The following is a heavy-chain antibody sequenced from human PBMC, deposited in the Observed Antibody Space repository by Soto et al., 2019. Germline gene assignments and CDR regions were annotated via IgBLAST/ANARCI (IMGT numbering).Heavy chain of an antibody. CDR3: ARDQDSSGYYYVSRWFDP. CDR2: IIPILGIA. Sequence: ASVKVSCKASGGTFSSYTISWARQAPGQGLEWMGRIIPILGIANYAQKFQGRVTITADKSTSTAYMELSSLRSEDTAVYYCARDQDSSGYYYVSRWFDPWGQGTLVTVSS. D-gene: IGHD3-22*01. J-gene: IGHJ5*02. CDR1: GGTFSSYT. V-gene: IGHV1-69*04.